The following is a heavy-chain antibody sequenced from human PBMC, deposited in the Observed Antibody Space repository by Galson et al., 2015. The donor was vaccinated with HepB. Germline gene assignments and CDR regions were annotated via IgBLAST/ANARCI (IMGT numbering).Heavy chain of an antibody. D-gene: IGHD3-3*01. CDR2: INTNTGDP. J-gene: IGHJ6*02. CDR1: GYTFTSHT. V-gene: IGHV7-4-1*02. Sequence: SVKVSCKASGYTFTSHTLNWVRQAPGQGLEWMGWINTNTGDPTYAQDFTGRFVFSLDTSVNPAYLPIRSLQADDTAVYYCARDPNVLSSMVEVVIGVGHYGMDVWGQGTTVIVSS. CDR3: ARDPNVLSSMVEVVIGVGHYGMDV.